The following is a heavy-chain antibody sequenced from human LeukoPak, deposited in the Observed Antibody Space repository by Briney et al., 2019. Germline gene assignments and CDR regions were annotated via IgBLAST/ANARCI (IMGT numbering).Heavy chain of an antibody. CDR2: IKSKADGGTT. J-gene: IGHJ4*02. Sequence: GGSLRLSCAASGFTFSNAWMSWVRQAPGKGLEWVGRIKSKADGGTTDYAAPVKGRFTISRDDSKNTLYLQMNSLKTEDTAVYYCTTGNYDFWSGYGYFDYWGQGTLVTVPS. D-gene: IGHD3-3*01. V-gene: IGHV3-15*01. CDR1: GFTFSNAW. CDR3: TTGNYDFWSGYGYFDY.